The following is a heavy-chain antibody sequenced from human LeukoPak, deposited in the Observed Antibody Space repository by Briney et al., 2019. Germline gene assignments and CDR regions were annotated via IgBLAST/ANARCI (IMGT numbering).Heavy chain of an antibody. V-gene: IGHV3-74*01. CDR2: INPGGSSI. D-gene: IGHD1-14*01. CDR1: GFTFSSHW. J-gene: IGHJ4*02. Sequence: GGSLRLSCAASGFTFSSHWMHWVRQVPGKGLVWDARINPGGSSITYADSVKGRFTISGDNAKNTLYLQMDSLRAEDTGVYYCARSNQADDYWGQGTLVTVSS. CDR3: ARSNQADDY.